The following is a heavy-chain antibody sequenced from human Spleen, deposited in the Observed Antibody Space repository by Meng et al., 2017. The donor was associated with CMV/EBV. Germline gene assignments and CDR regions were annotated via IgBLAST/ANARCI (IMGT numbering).Heavy chain of an antibody. CDR1: GFTFSSYS. J-gene: IGHJ6*02. D-gene: IGHD3-3*01. Sequence: GGSLRLSCAASGFTFSSYSMNWVRQAPGKGLEWVSSISSSSSYIYYADSVKGRFTISRDNAKNSLYLQMNSLRAEDTAVYYCARDLHDFWSGYGMDVWGQGTTVTVSS. V-gene: IGHV3-21*01. CDR3: ARDLHDFWSGYGMDV. CDR2: ISSSSSYI.